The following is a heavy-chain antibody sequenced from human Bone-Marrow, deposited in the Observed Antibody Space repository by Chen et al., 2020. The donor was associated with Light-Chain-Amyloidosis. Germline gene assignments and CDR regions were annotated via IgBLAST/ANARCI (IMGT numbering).Heavy chain of an antibody. Sequence: QVQLVQSGAEVKKPGASVKVSCKASGYNFTGYYMHWVRQAPGQGLEWMGWINPNSGGTNYAQKFQGRVTMTRDTSISTAYMELSRLGSDDTAVYYCARAKAAAGSVWFDPWGQGTLVTVSS. D-gene: IGHD6-13*01. V-gene: IGHV1-2*02. CDR1: GYNFTGYY. J-gene: IGHJ5*02. CDR2: INPNSGGT. CDR3: ARAKAAAGSVWFDP.